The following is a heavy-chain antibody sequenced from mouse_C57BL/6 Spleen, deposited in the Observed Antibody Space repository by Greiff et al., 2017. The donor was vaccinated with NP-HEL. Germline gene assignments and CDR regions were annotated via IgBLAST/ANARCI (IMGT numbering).Heavy chain of an antibody. CDR2: IDPSDSET. Sequence: QVQLQQSGAELVRPGSSVKLSCKASGYTFTSYWMHWVKQRPIQGLEWIGNIDPSDSETHYNQKFKDKATLTVDKSSSTAYMQLSSLTSEDSAVYYCARSLSSYWYFDVWGTGTTVTVSS. CDR1: GYTFTSYW. J-gene: IGHJ1*03. V-gene: IGHV1-52*01. CDR3: ARSLSSYWYFDV. D-gene: IGHD1-1*01.